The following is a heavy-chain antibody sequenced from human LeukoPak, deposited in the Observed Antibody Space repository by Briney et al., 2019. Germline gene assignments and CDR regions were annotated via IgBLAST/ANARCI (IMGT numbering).Heavy chain of an antibody. D-gene: IGHD3-10*01. CDR2: IIPIFGTA. Sequence: SVKVSCKASGGTFSSYAISWVRQAPGQGLEWMGGIIPIFGTANYAQKFQGRVTMTEDTSTDTAYMELSSLRSEDTAVYYCATEGAITMVRGVYNWFDPWGQGTLVTVSS. V-gene: IGHV1-69*06. J-gene: IGHJ5*02. CDR3: ATEGAITMVRGVYNWFDP. CDR1: GGTFSSYA.